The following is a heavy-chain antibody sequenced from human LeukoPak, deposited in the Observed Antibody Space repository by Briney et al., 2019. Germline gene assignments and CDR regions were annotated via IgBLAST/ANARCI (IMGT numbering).Heavy chain of an antibody. CDR2: ISSSSSYI. D-gene: IGHD1-26*01. CDR1: GFTFSSYS. CDR3: AREAPGSYFGGY. J-gene: IGHJ4*02. Sequence: GGSLRLSCAASGFTFSSYSMNWVRQAPGKGLEWVSSISSSSSYIYYADSVKGRFTISRDNAKNSLYLQMNSLRAEDTAVYYCAREAPGSYFGGYWGQGTLVTVSS. V-gene: IGHV3-21*01.